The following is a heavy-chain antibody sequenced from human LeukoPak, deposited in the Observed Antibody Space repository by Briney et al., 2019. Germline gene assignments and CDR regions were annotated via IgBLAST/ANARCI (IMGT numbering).Heavy chain of an antibody. CDR1: GFTVSSNY. V-gene: IGHV3-53*01. D-gene: IGHD1-26*01. Sequence: GGPLRLSCAASGFTVSSNYMSWVRQAPGKGLEWVSVIYSGGSTYYADSVKGRFTISRDNSKNTLYLQMNSLRAEDTAVYYCAREKSEGELQEPSFDYWGQGTLVTVSS. CDR3: AREKSEGELQEPSFDY. CDR2: IYSGGST. J-gene: IGHJ4*02.